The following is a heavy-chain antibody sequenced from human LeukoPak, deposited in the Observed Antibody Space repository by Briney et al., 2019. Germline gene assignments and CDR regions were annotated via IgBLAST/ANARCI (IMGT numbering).Heavy chain of an antibody. CDR2: ISSSGSTI. V-gene: IGHV3-48*02. D-gene: IGHD2-21*01. J-gene: IGHJ4*02. CDR1: GFTLSSYS. Sequence: PGGSLRLSCAASGFTLSSYSMNWVRQAPGKGLEWVSYISSSGSTIYYADSVKGRFTISRDNAKNSLYLQMNSLRDEDTAVYYCATDLRASGFYWRQGTLVTVSS. CDR3: ATDLRASGFY.